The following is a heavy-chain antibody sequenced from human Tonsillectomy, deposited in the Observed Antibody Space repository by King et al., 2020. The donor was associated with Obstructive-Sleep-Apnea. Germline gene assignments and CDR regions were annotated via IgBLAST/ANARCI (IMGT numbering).Heavy chain of an antibody. CDR3: ARESRTWIQLWSDY. J-gene: IGHJ4*02. CDR2: ISAYNGNT. CDR1: GYTFTSYG. D-gene: IGHD5-18*01. Sequence: QLVQSGAEVKKPGASVKVSCKASGYTFTSYGISWVRQAPGHAREWIGWISAYNGNTNYAQKLQGRVTMTTDTSTSTAYMELRSLRSDDTAVYYCARESRTWIQLWSDYWGQGTLVTVSS. V-gene: IGHV1-18*04.